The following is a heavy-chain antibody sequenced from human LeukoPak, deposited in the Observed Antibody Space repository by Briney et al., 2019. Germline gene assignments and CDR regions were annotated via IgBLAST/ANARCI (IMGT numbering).Heavy chain of an antibody. Sequence: SETLSLTCTVSGDSISNYYWSWIRQPAGKRLEWIGRIYPSRSTNYHPSLKSRFTMSADTSKNQLSLKVTSLTAADTAIYYCARGRKYTSGYRVTELGSGYSDYWGQGTLVTVSS. J-gene: IGHJ4*02. CDR1: GDSISNYY. D-gene: IGHD5-18*01. CDR2: IYPSRST. V-gene: IGHV4-4*07. CDR3: ARGRKYTSGYRVTELGSGYSDY.